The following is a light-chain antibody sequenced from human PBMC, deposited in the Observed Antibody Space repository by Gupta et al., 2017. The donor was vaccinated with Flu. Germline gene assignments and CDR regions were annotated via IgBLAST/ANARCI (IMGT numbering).Light chain of an antibody. CDR2: DAS. J-gene: IGKJ4*01. CDR3: QQYDNLPLT. Sequence: DIKMTQSPASLSASVGDRVTITCQASQDIRNRLNWYQQKPGKAPKLLICDASNLETGVPSRSSGSGSGTDFTFTISSLQPEDIATYYCQQYDNLPLTFGGGTKVEIK. CDR1: QDIRNR. V-gene: IGKV1-33*01.